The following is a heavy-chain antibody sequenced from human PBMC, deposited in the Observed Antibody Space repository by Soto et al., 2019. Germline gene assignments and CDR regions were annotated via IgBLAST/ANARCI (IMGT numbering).Heavy chain of an antibody. CDR1: GYTFTSYG. CDR3: ARARKLYSSGWYVDFDH. D-gene: IGHD6-19*01. V-gene: IGHV1-18*01. J-gene: IGHJ4*02. CDR2: ISAYNGNT. Sequence: ASVKVSCKASGYTFTSYGISWVRQAPGQGLEWMGWISAYNGNTNYAQKLQGRVTMTTDTSTSTAYMELRSLRSDDTAVYYCARARKLYSSGWYVDFDHWGLGTLVTVSS.